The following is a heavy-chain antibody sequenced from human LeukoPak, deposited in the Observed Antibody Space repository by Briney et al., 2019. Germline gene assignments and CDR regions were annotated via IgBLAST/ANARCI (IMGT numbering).Heavy chain of an antibody. CDR2: MNPNSGNT. CDR3: ARLPKYSRPLDY. J-gene: IGHJ4*02. V-gene: IGHV1-8*02. Sequence: GASVKVSCKASGYTFSSYDIIWVRRATGQGLEGMGWMNPNSGNTAYAQKFQGRVTMSRDTSISTAYMELSSLRSEDTAVYYCARLPKYSRPLDYWGQGTLVAVSS. CDR1: GYTFSSYD. D-gene: IGHD6-6*01.